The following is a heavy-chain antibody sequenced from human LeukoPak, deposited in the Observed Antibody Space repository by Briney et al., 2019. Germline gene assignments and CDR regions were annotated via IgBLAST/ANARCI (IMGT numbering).Heavy chain of an antibody. CDR2: INHSGST. CDR1: GGSFSGYY. Sequence: SETLSLTCAVYGGSFSGYYWSWIRQPPGEGLEWIGEINHSGSTNYNPSLKSRVTISVDTSKNQFSLKLSSVTAADTAVYYCASSYSSGWYGWFDPWGQGTLVTVSS. V-gene: IGHV4-34*01. D-gene: IGHD6-19*01. J-gene: IGHJ5*02. CDR3: ASSYSSGWYGWFDP.